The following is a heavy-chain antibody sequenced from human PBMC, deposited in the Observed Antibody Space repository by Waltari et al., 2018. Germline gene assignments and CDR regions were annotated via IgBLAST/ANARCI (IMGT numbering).Heavy chain of an antibody. V-gene: IGHV4-39*07. J-gene: IGHJ4*02. D-gene: IGHD5-12*01. Sequence: QLQLQESGPGLVKPSETLSLTCTVSGGSISSSSYYWGWIRQPPGKGLEWIGSIYYSGSTYYNPSLKSRVTISVDTSKNQFSLKLSSVTAADTAVYYCARDRNSGYHSNGPFDYWGQGNLVTVSS. CDR1: GGSISSSSYY. CDR3: ARDRNSGYHSNGPFDY. CDR2: IYYSGST.